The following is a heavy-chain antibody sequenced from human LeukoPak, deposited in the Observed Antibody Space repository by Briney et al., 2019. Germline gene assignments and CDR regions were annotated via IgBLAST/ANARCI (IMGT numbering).Heavy chain of an antibody. Sequence: PSETLSLTCTVSGGSISSYYWSWIRQPPGKGLEWIGYIYYSGSTNYNPSLKSRVTISVDTSKNQFSLKLSSVTAADTAVYYCARLRQWLPFDYWGQGTLVTVSS. J-gene: IGHJ4*02. D-gene: IGHD6-19*01. CDR1: GGSISSYY. CDR3: ARLRQWLPFDY. CDR2: IYYSGST. V-gene: IGHV4-59*08.